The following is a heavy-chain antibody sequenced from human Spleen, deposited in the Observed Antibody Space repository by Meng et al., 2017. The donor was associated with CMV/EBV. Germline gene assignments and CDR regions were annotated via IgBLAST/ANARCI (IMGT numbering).Heavy chain of an antibody. D-gene: IGHD1-7*01. CDR3: ARRKNWNYPFDY. J-gene: IGHJ4*02. CDR1: GYSFTSYW. Sequence: CKGSGYSFTSYWIDWVRQMRGKGLEWMEIIYPGDSDTRYSPSFQGQVTISADKSISTAYLQWSSLKASDTAMYYCARRKNWNYPFDYWGQGTLVTVSS. CDR2: IYPGDSDT. V-gene: IGHV5-51*01.